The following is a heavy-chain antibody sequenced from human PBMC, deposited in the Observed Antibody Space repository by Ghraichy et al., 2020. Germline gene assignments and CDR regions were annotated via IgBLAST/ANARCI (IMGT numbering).Heavy chain of an antibody. J-gene: IGHJ6*02. CDR2: INPNSGGT. V-gene: IGHV1-2*02. Sequence: ASVKVSCKASGYTFTGYYMHWVRQAPGQGLEWMGWINPNSGGTNYAQKFQGRVTMTRDTSISTAYMELSRLRSDDTAVYYCARCTIVVVSYGMDVWGQGTTVTVSS. D-gene: IGHD2-2*01. CDR3: ARCTIVVVSYGMDV. CDR1: GYTFTGYY.